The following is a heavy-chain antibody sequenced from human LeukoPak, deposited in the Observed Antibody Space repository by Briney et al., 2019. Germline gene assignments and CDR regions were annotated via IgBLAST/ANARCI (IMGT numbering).Heavy chain of an antibody. CDR3: ARETMRYCSSTSCYKGELDY. CDR2: IIPIFGTA. CDR1: GGTFSSYA. J-gene: IGHJ4*02. D-gene: IGHD2-2*02. Sequence: SVKVSCKASGGTFSSYAIRWVRQAPGQGLEWMGGIIPIFGTANYAQKFQGRVTITAEESTSTAYMELSSLRSEDTAVYYCARETMRYCSSTSCYKGELDYWGQGTLVTVSS. V-gene: IGHV1-69*13.